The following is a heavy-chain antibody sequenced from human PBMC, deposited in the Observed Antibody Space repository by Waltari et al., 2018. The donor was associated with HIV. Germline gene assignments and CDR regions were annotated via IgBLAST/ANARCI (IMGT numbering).Heavy chain of an antibody. D-gene: IGHD6-19*01. CDR2: VSDAGTS. V-gene: IGHV4-39*02. J-gene: IGHJ4*02. Sequence: QIHLTESGPGLVKSSETLSLTCYVSGGTISRSSYFWGWIRQAPGRGLEWLGSVSDAGTSYYNASLKSRLSASVVPSRHYFSLNLTSVTAADRATYYCMAHKTAVPTRIDFWGLGILVTV. CDR3: MAHKTAVPTRIDF. CDR1: GGTISRSSYF.